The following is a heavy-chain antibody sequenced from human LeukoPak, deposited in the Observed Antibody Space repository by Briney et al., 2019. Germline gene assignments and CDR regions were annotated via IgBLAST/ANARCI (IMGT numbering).Heavy chain of an antibody. CDR1: GGSFSGYY. CDR3: ARRLGTWIQLWPPFDY. Sequence: SETLSLTCAVSGGSFSGYYWSWIRQPPGKGLEWIGEINHSGSTNYNPSLKSRVTISVDTSKNQFSLKLSSVTAADTAVYYCARRLGTWIQLWPPFDYWGQGTLVTVSP. CDR2: INHSGST. V-gene: IGHV4-34*01. J-gene: IGHJ4*02. D-gene: IGHD5-18*01.